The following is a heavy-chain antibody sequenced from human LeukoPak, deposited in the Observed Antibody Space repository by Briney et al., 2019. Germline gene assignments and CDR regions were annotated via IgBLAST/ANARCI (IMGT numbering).Heavy chain of an antibody. CDR2: ISSSSSYI. D-gene: IGHD2/OR15-2a*01. CDR3: VSFYETY. V-gene: IGHV3-21*01. J-gene: IGHJ4*02. Sequence: GGPLRLSCAASGFTFSSYSMNWVRQAPGKGLEWVSSISSSSSYIYYADSVKGRFTISKDNAKNTVYLQMNSLRAEDTAVYYCVSFYETYWGRGTLVTVSS. CDR1: GFTFSSYS.